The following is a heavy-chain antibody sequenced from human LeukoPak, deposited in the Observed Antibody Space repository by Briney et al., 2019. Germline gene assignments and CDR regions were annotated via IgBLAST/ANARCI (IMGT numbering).Heavy chain of an antibody. D-gene: IGHD4/OR15-4a*01. Sequence: SETLSLTCTVSGGSISSYYWSWIRQPPGKGLEWLGYIYYSGSNNYNPSLKSRVTISVDTSKNQFSLKLSSVTAADTAVYYCAGRAGAYSHPYDYWGQGTLVTVSS. V-gene: IGHV4-59*01. CDR2: IYYSGSN. CDR1: GGSISSYY. J-gene: IGHJ4*02. CDR3: AGRAGAYSHPYDY.